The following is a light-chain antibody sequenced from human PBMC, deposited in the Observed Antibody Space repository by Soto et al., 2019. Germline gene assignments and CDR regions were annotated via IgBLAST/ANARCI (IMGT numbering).Light chain of an antibody. CDR2: GAS. CDR1: QSVSSSQ. CDR3: QQFGSSGVT. V-gene: IGKV3-20*01. Sequence: EIVLTQSPGTLSLSPGERATLSCRASQSVSSSQLAWYQQRPGQAPRLLIYGASTRATGIADRFSGSGSGTDFPLTISRLEPEDFAVYYCQQFGSSGVTFGPGTKVDIK. J-gene: IGKJ3*01.